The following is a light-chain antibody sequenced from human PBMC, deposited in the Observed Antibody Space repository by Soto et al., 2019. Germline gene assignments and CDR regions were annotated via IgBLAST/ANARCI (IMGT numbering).Light chain of an antibody. CDR3: QAWDSSTAV. CDR2: QDG. Sequence: SYELIQPPSVSVSPGQTASITCSGDKLGEKYASWYQQKPGQSPVLVIYQDGKRPSGIPERFSGSNSANTATLTISGTQAMDEADYYCQAWDSSTAVFGTGTKLTVL. CDR1: KLGEKY. J-gene: IGLJ1*01. V-gene: IGLV3-1*01.